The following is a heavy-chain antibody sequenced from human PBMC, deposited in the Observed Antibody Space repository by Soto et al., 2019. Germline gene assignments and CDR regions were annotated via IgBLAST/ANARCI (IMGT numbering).Heavy chain of an antibody. CDR2: IYTSGST. Sequence: SETLSLTCTVSGGSISSYYWSWIRQPAGKGLEWIGRIYTSGSTNYNPSLKSRVTMSVDTSKNQFSLKLSSVTAADTAVYYCAREAKIAASGARGFDYWGQGTLVTVSS. D-gene: IGHD6-6*01. J-gene: IGHJ4*02. CDR1: GGSISSYY. CDR3: AREAKIAASGARGFDY. V-gene: IGHV4-4*07.